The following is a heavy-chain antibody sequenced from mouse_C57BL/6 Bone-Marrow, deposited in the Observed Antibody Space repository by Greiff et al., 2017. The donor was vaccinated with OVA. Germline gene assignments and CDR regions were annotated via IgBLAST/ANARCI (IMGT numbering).Heavy chain of an antibody. CDR1: GFTFSDYY. CDR3: AGSRVSPY. V-gene: IGHV5-12*01. J-gene: IGHJ2*01. CDR2: ISNGGGST. D-gene: IGHD1-1*01. Sequence: EVKLMESGGGLVQPGGSLKLSCAASGFTFSDYYMYWVRQTPEKRLEWVAYISNGGGSTYYPDTVKGRFTISRDNAKNTLYLQMSRLKSEDTAMYYCAGSRVSPYWGQGTTLTVSS.